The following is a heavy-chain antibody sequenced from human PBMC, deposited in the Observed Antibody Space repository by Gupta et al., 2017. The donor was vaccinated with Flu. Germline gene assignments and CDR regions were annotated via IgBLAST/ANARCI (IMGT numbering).Heavy chain of an antibody. V-gene: IGHV3-15*01. J-gene: IGHJ5*02. CDR2: IKSKTDGGTT. D-gene: IGHD5-18*01. CDR1: GFTFSNAW. Sequence: EVQPVESGGGLVKPGGSLRLSCAASGFTFSNAWMSWVRQAPGKGLEWVGRIKSKTDGGTTDYAAPGKGRFTISRDDSKNTLYLQMNSLKTEDTAVYYCTQSNRGYSYGYLGFWFDPWGQGTLVTVSS. CDR3: TQSNRGYSYGYLGFWFDP.